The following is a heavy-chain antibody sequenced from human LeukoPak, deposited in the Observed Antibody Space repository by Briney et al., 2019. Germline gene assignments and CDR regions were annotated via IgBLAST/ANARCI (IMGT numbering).Heavy chain of an antibody. D-gene: IGHD2-2*01. J-gene: IGHJ3*02. Sequence: PGGSLRLSCAASGFTFSSYSMNWVRQAPGKGLEWVSSISSSSSYIYYADSVKGRFTISRDNSKNSLYLQMNSLRTEDTALYYCAKVSRYRSSTSCRGSAFDIWGQGTMVTVSS. V-gene: IGHV3-21*04. CDR2: ISSSSSYI. CDR3: AKVSRYRSSTSCRGSAFDI. CDR1: GFTFSSYS.